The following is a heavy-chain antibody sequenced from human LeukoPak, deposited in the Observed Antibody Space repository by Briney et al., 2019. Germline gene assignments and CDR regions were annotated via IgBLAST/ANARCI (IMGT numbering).Heavy chain of an antibody. V-gene: IGHV3-23*01. CDR2: IADSGGRA. J-gene: IGHJ3*02. Sequence: PGGSLRLSCAASGLTFSSYAMSWVRQAPGKGLEWVSSIADSGGRAFYADSVKGRFTISSDNSKNTLYLQMNRLRAEDTAVYYCAKSNGYGLVDIWGQGTMVTVSS. CDR1: GLTFSSYA. D-gene: IGHD3-10*01. CDR3: AKSNGYGLVDI.